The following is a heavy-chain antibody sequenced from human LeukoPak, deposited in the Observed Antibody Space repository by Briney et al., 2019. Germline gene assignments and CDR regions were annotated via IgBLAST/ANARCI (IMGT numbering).Heavy chain of an antibody. CDR2: ISGSGGST. D-gene: IGHD3-3*01. Sequence: GSLRLSCAASGFTFSSYAMSWVRQAPGKGLEWVSAISGSGGSTYYADSVKGRFTISRDNSKNTLYLQMNSLRAEDTAVYYCAKALTYYDFWSGSYYFDYWGQGTLVTVSS. J-gene: IGHJ4*02. CDR1: GFTFSSYA. V-gene: IGHV3-23*01. CDR3: AKALTYYDFWSGSYYFDY.